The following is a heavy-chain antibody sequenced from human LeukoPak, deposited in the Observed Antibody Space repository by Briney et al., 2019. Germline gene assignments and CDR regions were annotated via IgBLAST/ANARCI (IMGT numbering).Heavy chain of an antibody. J-gene: IGHJ3*01. CDR3: ARDSSGYDAFDV. V-gene: IGHV3-66*01. CDR1: GFTVSNNY. Sequence: GGSLKLSCAASGFTVSNNYMSWVRQAPGKGLEWVSVIYSGGSTYYAASVKGRFTISRDNSKNTLYLQMNSLRVEDTAVYYCARDSSGYDAFDVWGQGTMVTVSS. CDR2: IYSGGST. D-gene: IGHD3-22*01.